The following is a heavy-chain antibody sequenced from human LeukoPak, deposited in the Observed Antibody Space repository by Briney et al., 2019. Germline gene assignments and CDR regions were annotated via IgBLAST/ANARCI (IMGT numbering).Heavy chain of an antibody. D-gene: IGHD3-22*01. Sequence: ASVKVSCKASGYTFTSYGISWVRQAPGQGLEWMGWISAYNGNTNYAQKLQGRVTMTTDTSTSTAYMELRSLRSDDTAVYYCAGDMYYDSSGVSHYWGQGTLVTVSS. CDR1: GYTFTSYG. CDR2: ISAYNGNT. CDR3: AGDMYYDSSGVSHY. V-gene: IGHV1-18*01. J-gene: IGHJ4*02.